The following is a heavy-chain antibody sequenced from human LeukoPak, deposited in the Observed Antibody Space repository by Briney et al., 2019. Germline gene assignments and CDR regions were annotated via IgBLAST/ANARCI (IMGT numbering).Heavy chain of an antibody. J-gene: IGHJ5*02. CDR1: GFTFSTYA. V-gene: IGHV3-23*01. Sequence: GGSLRLSCAASGFTFSTYAMNWVRQAPGKGLEWVSVISGGGGSTYYADSLKGRFTISRDTSKNMLYLQMNSLRAEDTAVYYCAKDCSSISCPPWGQGTLVTVSS. CDR3: AKDCSSISCPP. CDR2: ISGGGGST. D-gene: IGHD2-2*01.